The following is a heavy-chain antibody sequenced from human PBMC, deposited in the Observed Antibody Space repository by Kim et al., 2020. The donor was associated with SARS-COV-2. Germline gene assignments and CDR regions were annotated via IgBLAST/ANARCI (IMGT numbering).Heavy chain of an antibody. D-gene: IGHD6-13*01. CDR1: GGSISSYY. Sequence: SETLSLTCTVSGGSISSYYWSWIRQPPGKGLEWIGYIYYSGSTNYNPSLKSRVTISVDTYKNQFSLKLSSVTAADTAVYYCARRVGSSWYWYFDPWGRGTLVTVSS. CDR3: ARRVGSSWYWYFDP. J-gene: IGHJ2*01. CDR2: IYYSGST. V-gene: IGHV4-59*08.